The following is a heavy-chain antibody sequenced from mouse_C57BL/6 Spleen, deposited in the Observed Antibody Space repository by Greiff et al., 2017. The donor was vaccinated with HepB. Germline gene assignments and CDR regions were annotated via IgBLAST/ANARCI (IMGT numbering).Heavy chain of an antibody. CDR3: ARENYYGSSIYFDY. CDR1: GYTFTSYW. V-gene: IGHV1-64*01. J-gene: IGHJ2*01. D-gene: IGHD1-1*01. CDR2: IHPNSGST. Sequence: QVQLQQPGAELVKPGASVKLSCKASGYTFTSYWMHWVKQRPGQGLEWIGMIHPNSGSTNYNEKFKSKATLTVDKSSSTAYMQLSSLTSEDSAVYYCARENYYGSSIYFDYWGQGTTHTVSS.